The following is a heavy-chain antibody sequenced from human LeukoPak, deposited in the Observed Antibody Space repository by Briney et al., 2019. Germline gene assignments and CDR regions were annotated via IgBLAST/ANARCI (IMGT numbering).Heavy chain of an antibody. Sequence: GGSLRLSCAASGFTFSSYEMNWVRQAPGKGLEWVSYISSSGSTTYYADSVKGRFTISRDNAKNSLYLQMNSLRAADTAVYYCARDTSCGTSSCQRPNWFDPWGQGTLVTVSS. CDR2: ISSSGSTT. V-gene: IGHV3-48*03. J-gene: IGHJ5*02. CDR1: GFTFSSYE. D-gene: IGHD6-13*01. CDR3: ARDTSCGTSSCQRPNWFDP.